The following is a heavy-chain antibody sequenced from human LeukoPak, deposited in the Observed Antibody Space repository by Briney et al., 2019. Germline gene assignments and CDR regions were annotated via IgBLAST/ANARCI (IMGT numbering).Heavy chain of an antibody. CDR3: AKVGVVVVVVAADYYYMDV. Sequence: GGSLRLSCAASGFTFSSYEMNWVRQAPGKGLEWVSYISSSGSTIYYADSVKGRFTISRDNSKNTLYLQMNSLRAEDTAVYYCAKVGVVVVVVAADYYYMDVWGKGTTVTVSS. J-gene: IGHJ6*03. D-gene: IGHD2-15*01. CDR1: GFTFSSYE. V-gene: IGHV3-48*03. CDR2: ISSSGSTI.